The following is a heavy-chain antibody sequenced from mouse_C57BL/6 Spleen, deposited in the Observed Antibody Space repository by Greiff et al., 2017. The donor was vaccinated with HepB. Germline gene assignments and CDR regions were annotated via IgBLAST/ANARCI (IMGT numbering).Heavy chain of an antibody. D-gene: IGHD1-1*01. Sequence: VKLQQPGAELVRPGSSVKLSCKASGYTFTSYWMHWVKQRPIQGLEWIGNIDPSDSETHYNQKFKDKATLTVDKSSSTAYMQLSSLTSEDSAVYYCARLGLLRYFDYWGQGTTLTVSS. V-gene: IGHV1-52*01. CDR1: GYTFTSYW. CDR2: IDPSDSET. J-gene: IGHJ2*01. CDR3: ARLGLLRYFDY.